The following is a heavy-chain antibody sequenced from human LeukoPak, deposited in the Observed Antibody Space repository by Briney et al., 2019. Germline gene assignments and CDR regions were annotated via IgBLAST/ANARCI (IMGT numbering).Heavy chain of an antibody. Sequence: SETLSLTCTVSGVPIVRHYWIWIRQPPGKGLEWIGHISYSGSTNYNPSLKSRVTISVDTSKNQFSLKLSSVTAADTAVYYCARDRRYYDSSGQAPWYFDLWGRGTLVTVST. J-gene: IGHJ2*01. CDR2: ISYSGST. CDR3: ARDRRYYDSSGQAPWYFDL. CDR1: GVPIVRHY. D-gene: IGHD3-22*01. V-gene: IGHV4-59*11.